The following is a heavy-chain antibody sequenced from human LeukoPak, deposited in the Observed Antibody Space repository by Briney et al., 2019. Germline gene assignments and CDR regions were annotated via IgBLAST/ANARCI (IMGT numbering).Heavy chain of an antibody. CDR3: AKKDCSGGSCAGSDI. V-gene: IGHV3-30*18. Sequence: PGGSLRLSCAASGFTFSSYGMHWVRQAPGKGLEWVAVISYDGSNKYYADSVKGRFTISRDNSKNTLYLQKNSLRAEDTAVYYCAKKDCSGGSCAGSDIWGQGTMVTVSS. CDR2: ISYDGSNK. D-gene: IGHD2-15*01. J-gene: IGHJ3*02. CDR1: GFTFSSYG.